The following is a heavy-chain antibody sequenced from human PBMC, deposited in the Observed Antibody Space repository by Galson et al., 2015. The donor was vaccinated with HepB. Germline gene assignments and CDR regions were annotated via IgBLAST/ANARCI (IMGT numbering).Heavy chain of an antibody. CDR3: ARGLISSSGFYYNYYGMHV. V-gene: IGHV1-8*01. J-gene: IGHJ6*02. CDR1: GYTFSSYD. Sequence: SCKASGYTFSSYDINWVRQATGQGLEWMGWMNPKSGNTGYAQKFQGRATMTRNTSRSTAYMELSSLRPEDTAVYYCARGLISSSGFYYNYYGMHVWGQGTTVTGSS. CDR2: MNPKSGNT. D-gene: IGHD6-19*01.